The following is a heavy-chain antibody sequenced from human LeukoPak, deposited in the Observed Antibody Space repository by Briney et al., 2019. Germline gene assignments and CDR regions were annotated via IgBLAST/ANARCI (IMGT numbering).Heavy chain of an antibody. D-gene: IGHD2-2*01. J-gene: IGHJ4*02. CDR3: SKTIVVVPAADY. V-gene: IGHV3-23*01. Sequence: GASLRLSCAASGFTFSSYAMSWVRQAPGKGLEWVSAISGSGGSTYYADSVKGRFTISRDNSKNTLYLQMNSLRAEDTAVYYCSKTIVVVPAADYWGQETLVTVSS. CDR1: GFTFSSYA. CDR2: ISGSGGST.